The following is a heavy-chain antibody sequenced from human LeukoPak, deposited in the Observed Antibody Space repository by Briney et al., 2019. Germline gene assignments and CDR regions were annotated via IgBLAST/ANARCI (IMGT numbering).Heavy chain of an antibody. Sequence: PGWSLRLSCACCGCIFSSYSRSSLRQARWKGLDWVSASSGSGCSTYYADAVSGRLTISSDNSKNKLYLQMNRQTAECTDVYYCAKDLSHITIFLYSAFDIWGQGTMVTVSS. J-gene: IGHJ3*02. CDR2: SSGSGCST. CDR3: AKDLSHITIFLYSAFDI. V-gene: IGHV3-23*01. CDR1: GCIFSSYS. D-gene: IGHD3-9*01.